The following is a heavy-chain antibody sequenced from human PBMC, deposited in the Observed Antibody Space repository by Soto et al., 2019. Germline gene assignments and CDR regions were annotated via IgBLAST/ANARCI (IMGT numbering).Heavy chain of an antibody. CDR2: IAVGSGNT. J-gene: IGHJ5*02. CDR1: GLTFSSSA. CDR3: AAFDPGPMGFDP. V-gene: IGHV1-58*01. Sequence: SVKVSCKASGLTFSSSAVQWVRQARGQRLEWIGKIAVGSGNTNYAQKFQERVTITRDMSTSTAYMELSSLRSEDTAFYYCAAFDPGPMGFDPWGQGTLVTVSS. D-gene: IGHD3-9*01.